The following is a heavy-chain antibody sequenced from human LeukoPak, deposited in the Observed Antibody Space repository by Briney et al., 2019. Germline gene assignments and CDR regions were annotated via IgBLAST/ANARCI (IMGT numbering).Heavy chain of an antibody. CDR2: ISYTNII. J-gene: IGHJ4*02. Sequence: GGSLRLSCAASGFTFSTYSMNWVRQAPGKGLEWVSYISYTNIIYYADSVKGRFTISRDNAKNSLYLQMNHLRAEDTAVYFCASGNYFDYWGQGTLVAVSS. CDR3: ASGNYFDY. V-gene: IGHV3-48*04. CDR1: GFTFSTYS. D-gene: IGHD2-15*01.